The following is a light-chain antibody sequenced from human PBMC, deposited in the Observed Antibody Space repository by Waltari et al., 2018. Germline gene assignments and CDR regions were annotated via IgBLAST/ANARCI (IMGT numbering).Light chain of an antibody. CDR3: QQTTSFPLT. Sequence: DIQMTQSPSSVSASVGDRVTITCRASQDIATWLGWYQQKIGKAPKLLIDTGSSLQSGVPPRFSGSWSWTDFTLTISRLQPEDSATYYCQQTTSFPLTFGGGTKVEIK. CDR1: QDIATW. CDR2: TGS. V-gene: IGKV1-12*01. J-gene: IGKJ4*01.